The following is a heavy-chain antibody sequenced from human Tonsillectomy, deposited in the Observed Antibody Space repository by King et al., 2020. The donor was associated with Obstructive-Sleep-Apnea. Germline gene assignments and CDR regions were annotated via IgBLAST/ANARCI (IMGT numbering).Heavy chain of an antibody. J-gene: IGHJ3*02. CDR1: GFTFRTYG. CDR3: ARDRMYYDVGGAFDI. D-gene: IGHD3-3*01. V-gene: IGHV3-33*01. Sequence: QLVESGGGVVQPGRSLRLSCAASGFTFRTYGMHWVRQAPGKGLEWVAVIWYDKSKKSYADSVQGRFTISRDNSKNTLYLQMNSLRGEDTAVYYCARDRMYYDVGGAFDIWGQGTMVTVSS. CDR2: IWYDKSKK.